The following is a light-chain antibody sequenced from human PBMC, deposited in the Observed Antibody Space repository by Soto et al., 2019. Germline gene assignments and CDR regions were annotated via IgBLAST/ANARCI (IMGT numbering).Light chain of an antibody. J-gene: IGKJ1*01. V-gene: IGKV3-20*01. CDR2: DAS. CDR1: QSVSSSY. Sequence: EIVLTQSPGTLSLSPGERATLSCRASQSVSSSYLAWYQQKPGQAPRLLIYDASSRATGIPDRFSGSGSGTDFTLTISRLEPEDFAMYYCQQYGSSPETFGQGTKV. CDR3: QQYGSSPET.